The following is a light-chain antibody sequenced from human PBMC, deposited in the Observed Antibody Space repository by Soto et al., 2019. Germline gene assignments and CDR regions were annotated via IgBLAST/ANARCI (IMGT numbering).Light chain of an antibody. V-gene: IGKV3-20*01. J-gene: IGKJ3*01. CDR2: GAS. CDR1: QRVSSSY. Sequence: IVLTQSPGTRSLSPGGTGTLSCRASQRVSSSYLAWYQQKPGQAPRLLIYGASSRATGIPDRFSGSGSGTDFTLTISRLEPEDLAVYYCQQYGSSRGVTFGPGTKVDIK. CDR3: QQYGSSRGVT.